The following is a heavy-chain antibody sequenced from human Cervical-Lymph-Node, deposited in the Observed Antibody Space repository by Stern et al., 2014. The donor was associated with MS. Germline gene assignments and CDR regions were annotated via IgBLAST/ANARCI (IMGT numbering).Heavy chain of an antibody. Sequence: VQLVESGPGLVKPSQTLSLTCTVSGGSISSDTYYWTWIPQPPGKGLEGIGHIYYSETTYYKQSLQSRVSKTDNNSTNPSLQGLSCVTAADTAVYYCARDHFTTSLDVWGHGTTVTVS. CDR3: ARDHFTTSLDV. V-gene: IGHV4-31*03. D-gene: IGHD2-2*01. J-gene: IGHJ6*02. CDR2: IYYSETT. CDR1: GGSISSDTYY.